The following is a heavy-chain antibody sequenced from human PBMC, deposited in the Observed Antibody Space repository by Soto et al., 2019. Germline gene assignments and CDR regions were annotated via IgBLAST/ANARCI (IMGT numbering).Heavy chain of an antibody. Sequence: EVQLSGSGGGLVQPGGSLRLSCAASGFTFSSYAMSWVRQAPGKGLEWVSAISGSSTSTYYADSVKGRFTISRDNSKNTLYLQMNSLSAEDTAVYYCATDPASGLGMDDYFDYWGQGTLVTVSS. J-gene: IGHJ4*02. CDR2: ISGSSTST. V-gene: IGHV3-23*01. CDR3: ATDPASGLGMDDYFDY. D-gene: IGHD3-16*01. CDR1: GFTFSSYA.